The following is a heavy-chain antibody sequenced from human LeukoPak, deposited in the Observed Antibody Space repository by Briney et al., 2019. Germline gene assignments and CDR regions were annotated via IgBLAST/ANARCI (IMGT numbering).Heavy chain of an antibody. CDR2: IIPIFGTA. CDR1: GGTFISYA. Sequence: SVKVSCKASGGTFISYAISWVRQAPGQGLEWMGGIIPIFGTANYAQKFQGRVTITADKSTSTAYMELSSLRSEDTAVYYCAREGWYYGSGSYYNPHYFDYWGQGTLVTVSS. D-gene: IGHD3-10*01. V-gene: IGHV1-69*06. J-gene: IGHJ4*02. CDR3: AREGWYYGSGSYYNPHYFDY.